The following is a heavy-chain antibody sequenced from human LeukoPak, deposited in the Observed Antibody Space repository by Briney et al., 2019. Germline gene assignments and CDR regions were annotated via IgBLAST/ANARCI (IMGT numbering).Heavy chain of an antibody. Sequence: SETLSLTCTVSRDFISDYYWSWIRQPPGKGLEWIGYIYNSGSTNYNPSLKSRVTISVDTSKNQFSLKLSSVTAADTAVYYCAREPYDYWGQGTLVTVSS. CDR2: IYNSGST. J-gene: IGHJ4*02. CDR3: AREPYDY. V-gene: IGHV4-59*01. CDR1: RDFISDYY.